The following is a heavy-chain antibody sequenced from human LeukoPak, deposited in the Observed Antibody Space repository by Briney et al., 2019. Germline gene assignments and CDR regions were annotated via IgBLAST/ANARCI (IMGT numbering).Heavy chain of an antibody. CDR2: IYSGGST. Sequence: GGSLRLSCAASGFTFSSYAMSWVRQAPGKGLEWVSVIYSGGSTYYADSVKGRFTISRDNSKNTLYLQMNSLRAEDTAVYYCARRLRRALDYWGQGTLVTVSS. J-gene: IGHJ4*02. V-gene: IGHV3-53*01. CDR3: ARRLRRALDY. D-gene: IGHD4-17*01. CDR1: GFTFSSYA.